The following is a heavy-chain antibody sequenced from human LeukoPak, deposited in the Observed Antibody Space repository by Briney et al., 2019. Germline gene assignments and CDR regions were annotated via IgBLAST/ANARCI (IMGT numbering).Heavy chain of an antibody. V-gene: IGHV3-64D*06. CDR2: ISYSGDST. CDR3: VRVSSGWFFDH. CDR1: GFIFSNYA. Sequence: GGSLRLSCAASGFIFSNYAMHWVRQAPGKGLTFLSAISYSGDSTYYADSVKGRFTISRDNSKNTVYLQMSGLRAEDTAVYYCVRVSSGWFFDHWGQGTLVTVSS. D-gene: IGHD6-19*01. J-gene: IGHJ4*02.